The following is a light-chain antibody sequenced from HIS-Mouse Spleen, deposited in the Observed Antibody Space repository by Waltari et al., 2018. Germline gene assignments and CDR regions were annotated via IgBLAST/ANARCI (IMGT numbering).Light chain of an antibody. CDR1: SSDVGGYHY. Sequence: QSALTQPASVSGSPGQSITISCTGTSSDVGGYHYVSWYQQHPGKAPKLMIYDVSTRPSGVSNRFSGSKSGNTASLTISGLQAEDEADYYCSSYTSSSTSVVFGGGTKLTVL. J-gene: IGLJ2*01. V-gene: IGLV2-14*03. CDR3: SSYTSSSTSVV. CDR2: DVS.